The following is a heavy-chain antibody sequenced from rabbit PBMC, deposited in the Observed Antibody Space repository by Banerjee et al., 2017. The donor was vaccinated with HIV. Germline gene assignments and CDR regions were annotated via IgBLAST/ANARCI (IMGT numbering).Heavy chain of an antibody. D-gene: IGHD4-1*01. J-gene: IGHJ4*01. Sequence: QEQLVESGGGLVQPGGSLKLSCKASGFDFSSYGVSWVRQAPGKGLELIACMYSVSGSTWYASWARGRFTISKTSSTTVTLQMTSLTAADTATYLCARDLAGVIGWNFNLWGRGTLVTVS. CDR1: GFDFSSYG. CDR2: MYSVSGST. CDR3: ARDLAGVIGWNFNL. V-gene: IGHV1S45*01.